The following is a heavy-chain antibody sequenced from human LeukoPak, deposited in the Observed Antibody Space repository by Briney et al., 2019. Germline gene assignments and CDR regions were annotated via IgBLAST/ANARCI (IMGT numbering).Heavy chain of an antibody. CDR1: GFTFSSYS. D-gene: IGHD3-22*01. V-gene: IGHV3-21*01. CDR2: ISSSSSYI. Sequence: GGSLRLSCAASGFTFSSYSMNWVRQAPGKGLEWVSSISSSSSYIYYADSVKGRFTISRDNAKNSLYLQMNSLRAEDTAVYYCARDRDTTYYYDSRRYYFDYWGQGTLVTVSS. J-gene: IGHJ4*02. CDR3: ARDRDTTYYYDSRRYYFDY.